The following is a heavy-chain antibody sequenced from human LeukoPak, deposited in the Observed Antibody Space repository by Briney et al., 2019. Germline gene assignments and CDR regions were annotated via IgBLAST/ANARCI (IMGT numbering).Heavy chain of an antibody. J-gene: IGHJ5*02. CDR3: AAKKYIVATITGIQIGWFDP. D-gene: IGHD5-12*01. Sequence: ASVKVSCKVSGYTLTELSMHWVRQAPGKGLEWMGGFDPEDGETIYAQKFQGRVTMTEDTSTDTAYMELSSLRSEDTAVYYGAAKKYIVATITGIQIGWFDPWGQGTLVTVSS. CDR1: GYTLTELS. CDR2: FDPEDGET. V-gene: IGHV1-24*01.